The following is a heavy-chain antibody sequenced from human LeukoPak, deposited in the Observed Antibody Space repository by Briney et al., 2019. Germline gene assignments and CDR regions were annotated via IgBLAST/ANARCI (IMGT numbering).Heavy chain of an antibody. V-gene: IGHV3-48*03. CDR3: AELGITMIGGV. D-gene: IGHD3-10*02. CDR1: GFTFSSYA. J-gene: IGHJ6*04. CDR2: ISSSGSTI. Sequence: PGGSLRLSCAASGFTFSSYAMSWVRPAPGKGLEWVSYISSSGSTIYYADSVKGRFTISRDNAKNSLYLQKNSLRAEDTAVYYCAELGITMIGGVWGKGTTVTISS.